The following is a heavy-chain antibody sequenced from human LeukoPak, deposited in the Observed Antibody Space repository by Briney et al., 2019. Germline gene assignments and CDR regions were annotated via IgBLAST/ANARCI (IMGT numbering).Heavy chain of an antibody. CDR3: ARQSLGGREGDYYFDY. CDR1: GGSISSSSYY. Sequence: ASETLSLTCTVSGGSISSSSYYWGWIRQPPGKGLEWIGSIYYSGSTYYNPSLKSRVAISVDTSKNQFSLKLSSVTAADTAVYYCARQSLGGREGDYYFDYWGQGTLVTVSS. D-gene: IGHD3-16*01. CDR2: IYYSGST. J-gene: IGHJ4*02. V-gene: IGHV4-39*01.